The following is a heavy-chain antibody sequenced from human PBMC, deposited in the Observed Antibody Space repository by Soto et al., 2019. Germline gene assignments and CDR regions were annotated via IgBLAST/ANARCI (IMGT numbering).Heavy chain of an antibody. CDR2: SRNKGNSYTT. V-gene: IGHV3-72*01. J-gene: IGHJ4*02. CDR3: ARDATGSYDY. CDR1: GFTFSDLH. D-gene: IGHD1-26*01. Sequence: EVQLVESGGGLVQPGGSLRLSCAASGFTFSDLHMDWVRQAPGKGLEWVGRSRNKGNSYTTEYAASVKGRFTISRDDSRDSLYLQMNILKTEDTTVYYCARDATGSYDYWGQGTLVTVSS.